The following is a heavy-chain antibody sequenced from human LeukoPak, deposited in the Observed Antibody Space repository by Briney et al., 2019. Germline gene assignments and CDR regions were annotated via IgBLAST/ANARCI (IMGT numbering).Heavy chain of an antibody. V-gene: IGHV3-23*01. CDR1: GFTFSSYA. CDR2: ISGSGGST. CDR3: TKFLPTHIVVANYYFDY. J-gene: IGHJ4*02. Sequence: GGSLRLSCAASGFTFSSYAMSWVRQAPGKGLEWVSAISGSGGSTYYADSVKGRFTISRDNSKNTLYLQMNSLRAEDTAVYYCTKFLPTHIVVANYYFDYWGQGTLVTVSS. D-gene: IGHD2-21*01.